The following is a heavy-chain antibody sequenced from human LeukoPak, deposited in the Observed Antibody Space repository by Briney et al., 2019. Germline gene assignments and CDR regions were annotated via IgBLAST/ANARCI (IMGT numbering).Heavy chain of an antibody. CDR3: ATRSSWCDY. Sequence: GGSLRLSCAASGFSFSRYNINWVRQAPGKGLEWVSTISGSGGSTYYADSVKGRFTISRDNSKNTLYLQMNSLRAEDTAVYYSATRSSWCDYWGQGTLVTVSS. D-gene: IGHD6-13*01. CDR2: ISGSGGST. V-gene: IGHV3-23*01. J-gene: IGHJ4*02. CDR1: GFSFSRYN.